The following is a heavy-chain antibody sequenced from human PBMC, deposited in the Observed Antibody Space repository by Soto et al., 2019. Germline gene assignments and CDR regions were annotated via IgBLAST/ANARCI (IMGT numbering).Heavy chain of an antibody. D-gene: IGHD3-10*01. V-gene: IGHV4-34*01. CDR3: ARNRGSYFVGPYIMDV. CDR1: GGSFSGYY. Sequence: SETLSLTCVVYGGSFSGYYWSWIRQPPEKGLEWIGEINHSGSTNYNPSLKSRVTISVDTSKNQFSLKLGSVTAADTAVYYCARNRGSYFVGPYIMDVWGKGTTVTVSS. J-gene: IGHJ6*03. CDR2: INHSGST.